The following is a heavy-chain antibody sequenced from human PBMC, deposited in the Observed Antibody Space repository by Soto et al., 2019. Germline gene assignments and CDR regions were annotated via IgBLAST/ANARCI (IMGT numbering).Heavy chain of an antibody. J-gene: IGHJ5*02. CDR1: GGSFSGYY. CDR2: INHSGST. Sequence: SETLSLTCAVYGGSFSGYYWSWIRQPPGKGLEWIGEINHSGSTNYNPSLKSRVTISVDTSKNQFSLKLSSVTAADTAVYYCASRYCSGGSCKGYATWGQGTLVTVSS. CDR3: ASRYCSGGSCKGYAT. D-gene: IGHD2-15*01. V-gene: IGHV4-34*01.